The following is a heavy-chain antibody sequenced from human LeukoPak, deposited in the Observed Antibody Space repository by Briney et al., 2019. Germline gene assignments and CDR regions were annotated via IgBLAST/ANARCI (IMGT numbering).Heavy chain of an antibody. CDR3: ARASPPPESSIDSSGYRTDYGMDV. J-gene: IGHJ6*02. D-gene: IGHD3-22*01. Sequence: PSETLSLTCAVYGGSFSGYYWSWIRQPPGKGLEWIGEINHSGSTNYNPSLKSRVTISVDTSKNQFSLKLSSVTAADTAVYYCARASPPPESSIDSSGYRTDYGMDVWGQGTTVTVSS. CDR1: GGSFSGYY. V-gene: IGHV4-34*01. CDR2: INHSGST.